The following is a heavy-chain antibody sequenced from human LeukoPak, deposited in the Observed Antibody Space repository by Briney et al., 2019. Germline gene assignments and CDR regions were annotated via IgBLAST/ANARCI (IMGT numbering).Heavy chain of an antibody. CDR1: GGSFSGYY. CDR2: INHSGST. D-gene: IGHD3-10*01. Sequence: SETLSLTCAVYGGSFSGYYWSWIRQPPGKGLEWIGEINHSGSTNYNPPLKSRVTISVDTSKNQFSLKLSSVTAADTAVYYCASFSYYYGSGSYYADNWFDPWGQGTLVTVSS. V-gene: IGHV4-34*01. CDR3: ASFSYYYGSGSYYADNWFDP. J-gene: IGHJ5*02.